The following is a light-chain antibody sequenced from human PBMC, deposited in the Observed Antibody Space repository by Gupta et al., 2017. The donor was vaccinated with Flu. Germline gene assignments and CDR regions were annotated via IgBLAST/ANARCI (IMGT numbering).Light chain of an antibody. Sequence: SITISCTGTSSDIGSYGYVSWYQQHPGKAPQLLIYDVTNRPSGVSDRFSGSKSGDTASPTISGLQAEDEADYYCSSCTSSTTLVFGGGTRLTVL. V-gene: IGLV2-14*01. CDR1: SSDIGSYGY. J-gene: IGLJ2*01. CDR2: DVT. CDR3: SSCTSSTTLV.